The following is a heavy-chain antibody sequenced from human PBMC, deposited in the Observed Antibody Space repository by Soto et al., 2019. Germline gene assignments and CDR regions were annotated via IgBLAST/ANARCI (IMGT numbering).Heavy chain of an antibody. Sequence: ASVKVSCKASGYTFTGYYMHWVRQAPGQGLEWMGWINPNSGGTNYAQKFQGWVTMTRDTSISTAYMELSRLRSDDTAVYYCARDAGYCSSTSCYEFDYWGQGTLVTVSS. D-gene: IGHD2-2*01. CDR1: GYTFTGYY. CDR3: ARDAGYCSSTSCYEFDY. V-gene: IGHV1-2*04. CDR2: INPNSGGT. J-gene: IGHJ4*02.